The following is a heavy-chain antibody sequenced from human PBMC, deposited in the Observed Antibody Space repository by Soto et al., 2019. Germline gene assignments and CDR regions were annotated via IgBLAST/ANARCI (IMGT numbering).Heavy chain of an antibody. CDR1: GYTFTSHD. D-gene: IGHD3-22*01. V-gene: IGHV1-18*01. Sequence: QVQLVQSGAEVKKPGASVKVSCKASGYTFTSHDISWVRQAPGQGLEWMGWISPYNGNTNYAQRLQGIVTMTADTSTSTAYMELRSLRSDDTAVYYCVRDTRFYFDSSGQHYWGQGTLVTVSS. CDR3: VRDTRFYFDSSGQHY. J-gene: IGHJ4*02. CDR2: ISPYNGNT.